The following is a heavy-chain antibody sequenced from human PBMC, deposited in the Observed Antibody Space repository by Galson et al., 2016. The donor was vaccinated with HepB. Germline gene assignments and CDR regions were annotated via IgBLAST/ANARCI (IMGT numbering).Heavy chain of an antibody. Sequence: SLRLSCAASGFTFPSHAMLWVRQAPGKGLEWVAGISYDGSNKYYADSVKGRFTISRDNSMNTLYLQMSRLRAEDTAVYYRERKNSIFGVFIDAYYYGMDLWGQGTTVTVSS. CDR1: GFTFPSHA. CDR3: ERKNSIFGVFIDAYYYGMDL. V-gene: IGHV3-30*04. CDR2: ISYDGSNK. J-gene: IGHJ6*02. D-gene: IGHD3-3*01.